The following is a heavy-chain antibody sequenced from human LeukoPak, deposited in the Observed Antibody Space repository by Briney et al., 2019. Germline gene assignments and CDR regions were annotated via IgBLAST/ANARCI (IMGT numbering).Heavy chain of an antibody. CDR3: ARGNAMGV. Sequence: GGSLRLSCAASGFTFSSYWMTWVRQAPGKGLEWVANINQDGSERYYVDSVKGRFTISRDNAKNSLSLQMNSLRAEDTALCYCARGNAMGVWGQGTTVTASS. CDR2: INQDGSER. J-gene: IGHJ6*02. V-gene: IGHV3-7*01. CDR1: GFTFSSYW.